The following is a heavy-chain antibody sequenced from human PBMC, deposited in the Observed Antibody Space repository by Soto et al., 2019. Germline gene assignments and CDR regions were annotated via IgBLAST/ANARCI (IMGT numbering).Heavy chain of an antibody. CDR1: GFTFSSYA. CDR2: ISGSGGST. Sequence: GGSLRLSCAASGFTFSSYAMSWVRQAPGKGLEWVSAISGSGGSTYYADSVKGRFTISRDNSKNTLYLQMNSLRAEDTAVYYCAKVQRGYSYGTIDYWGQGTLVTVSS. D-gene: IGHD5-18*01. J-gene: IGHJ4*02. V-gene: IGHV3-23*01. CDR3: AKVQRGYSYGTIDY.